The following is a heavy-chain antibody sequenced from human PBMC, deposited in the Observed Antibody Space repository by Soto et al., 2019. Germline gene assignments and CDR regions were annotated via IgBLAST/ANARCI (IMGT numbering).Heavy chain of an antibody. CDR1: GGSISSGDYY. V-gene: IGHV4-30-4*01. CDR2: IYYSGST. CDR3: AGVGYYYDSSVPDY. Sequence: PSETLSLTCTVSGGSISSGDYYWSWIRQPPGKGLEWIGYIYYSGSTYYNPSLKSRVTISVDTSKNQFSLKLSSVTAADTAVYYCAGVGYYYDSSVPDYWGQGTLVTVSS. D-gene: IGHD3-22*01. J-gene: IGHJ4*02.